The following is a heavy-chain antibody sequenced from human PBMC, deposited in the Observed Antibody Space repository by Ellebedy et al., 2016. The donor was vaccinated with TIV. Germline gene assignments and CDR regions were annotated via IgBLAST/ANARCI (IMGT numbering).Heavy chain of an antibody. CDR2: ISNSGSTI. D-gene: IGHD2-2*01. CDR3: ARDARFIDQQHNWFDP. CDR1: GFIFSDYY. J-gene: IGHJ5*02. V-gene: IGHV3-11*01. Sequence: GESLKISCAASGFIFSDYYMIWIRQAPGKGLEWVSYISNSGSTIYYADSVKGRFTISRDNAKNSLSLLMNSLRAEYTAVYYCARDARFIDQQHNWFDPWGQGTLVTVSS.